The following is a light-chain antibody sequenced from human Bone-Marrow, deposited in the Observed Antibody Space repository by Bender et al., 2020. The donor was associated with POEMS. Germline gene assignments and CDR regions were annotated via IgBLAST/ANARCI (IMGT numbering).Light chain of an antibody. CDR1: GSNIGGYP. CDR3: NSRDSSSDLVV. V-gene: IGLV1-44*01. CDR2: SNT. J-gene: IGLJ2*01. Sequence: QSVLTQPPSVSGTPGQRVTISCSGSGSNIGGYPVNWYQQLPGTAPNLLIHSNTQRPSGIPDRFSGSNSGHTASLTITGAQAEDEADYYCNSRDSSSDLVVFGGGTKLTVL.